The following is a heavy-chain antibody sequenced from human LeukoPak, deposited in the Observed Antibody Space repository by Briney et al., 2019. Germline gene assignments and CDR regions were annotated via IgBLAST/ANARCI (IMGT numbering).Heavy chain of an antibody. Sequence: GGSLRLSCAASGFTFNSFWMHWVRQAPGKGLVWVSHIDSDGSTTTYAGSVKGRFTISRDNAKNTVYLQMNSLRAEDTAVYFCARDLPGEGIDYWGQGTPVNVSS. CDR2: IDSDGSTT. J-gene: IGHJ4*02. D-gene: IGHD3-10*01. CDR1: GFTFNSFW. CDR3: ARDLPGEGIDY. V-gene: IGHV3-74*01.